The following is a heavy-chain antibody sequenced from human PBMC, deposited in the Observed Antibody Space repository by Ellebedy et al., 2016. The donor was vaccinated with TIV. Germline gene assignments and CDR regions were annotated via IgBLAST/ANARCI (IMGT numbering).Heavy chain of an antibody. V-gene: IGHV4-39*01. CDR1: GDSISSAAYY. Sequence: MPSETLSLTCLASGDSISSAAYYWGWIRQPPGKGLEWIGSIYYSGGTNYNPSLKSRVTMSVDTSKNQFSLHLTSVTAADTAVYYCARHLKVGSFLAFHFDLWGQGTLVTVSS. CDR2: IYYSGGT. J-gene: IGHJ4*02. D-gene: IGHD6-13*01. CDR3: ARHLKVGSFLAFHFDL.